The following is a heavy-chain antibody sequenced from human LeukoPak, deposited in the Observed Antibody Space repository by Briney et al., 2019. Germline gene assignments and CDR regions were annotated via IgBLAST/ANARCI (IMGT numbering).Heavy chain of an antibody. CDR2: ISYDGSNR. CDR3: ARGLGVYSSSSHALDY. D-gene: IGHD6-13*01. Sequence: GGSLRLSCAASGFTFSSYAMHWVRQAPGKGLEWVAVISYDGSNRYYADSVKGRFTISRDNSKNTLYLQMNSLRAEDTAVYYCARGLGVYSSSSHALDYWGQGTLVTVSS. V-gene: IGHV3-30*04. CDR1: GFTFSSYA. J-gene: IGHJ4*02.